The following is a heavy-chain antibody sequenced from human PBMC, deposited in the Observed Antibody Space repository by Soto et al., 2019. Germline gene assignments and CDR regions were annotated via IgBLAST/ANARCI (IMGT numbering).Heavy chain of an antibody. CDR1: GGSFGDTS. CDR2: IINRGST. D-gene: IGHD6-13*01. Sequence: QVQLQQWGAGLLKPSETLSLTCAVYGGSFGDTSWAWIRNPQGRGLRWLGEIINRGSTNYNPSFKSRVTISVDTSKNQFPLKLSSVTAADTAVYYCARGRRQQLVRSQYNWFDPWGQGTLVTVSS. CDR3: ARGRRQQLVRSQYNWFDP. V-gene: IGHV4-34*01. J-gene: IGHJ5*02.